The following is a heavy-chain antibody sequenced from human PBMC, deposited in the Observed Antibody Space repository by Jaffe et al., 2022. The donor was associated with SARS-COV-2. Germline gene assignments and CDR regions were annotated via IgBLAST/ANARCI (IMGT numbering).Heavy chain of an antibody. CDR1: GGTFSSYA. Sequence: QVQLVQSGAEVKKPGSSVKVSCKASGGTFSSYAISWVRQAPGQGLEWMGGIIPIFGTANYAQKFQGRVTITADESTSTAYMELSSLRSEDTAVYYCATLWGPDCSSTSCNFYYYYYMDVWGKGTTVTVSS. V-gene: IGHV1-69*01. D-gene: IGHD2-2*01. J-gene: IGHJ6*03. CDR3: ATLWGPDCSSTSCNFYYYYYMDV. CDR2: IIPIFGTA.